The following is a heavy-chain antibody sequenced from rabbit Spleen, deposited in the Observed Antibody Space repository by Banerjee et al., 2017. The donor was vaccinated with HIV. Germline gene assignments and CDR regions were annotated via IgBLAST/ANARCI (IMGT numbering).Heavy chain of an antibody. CDR1: GIDFTKYY. V-gene: IGHV1S45*01. J-gene: IGHJ6*01. D-gene: IGHD8-1*01. Sequence: QEQLTETGGGLVQPGGSLTLSCKASGIDFTKYYITWVRQAPGKGLEWIACIDIGSRDFTYYASWAKGRFTISKTSSTTVTLQMTSLTVADTATYFCARDTGSSFSTYGMDLWGQGTLVTVS. CDR2: IDIGSRDFT. CDR3: ARDTGSSFSTYGMDL.